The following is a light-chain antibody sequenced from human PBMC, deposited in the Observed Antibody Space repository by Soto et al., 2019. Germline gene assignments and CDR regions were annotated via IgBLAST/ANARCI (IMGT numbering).Light chain of an antibody. CDR2: GAS. CDR1: QSVGSN. J-gene: IGKJ1*01. CDR3: QQYNNWPPDRT. V-gene: IGKV3-15*01. Sequence: EIVMTQSPATLSVSPGERATLSCRASQSVGSNLAWYQQKPGQAPRLLIYGASTRATGIPARFSSSGSGTEFTLTISSLQSEDFEIYFCQQYNNWPPDRTFGQGTKVEIK.